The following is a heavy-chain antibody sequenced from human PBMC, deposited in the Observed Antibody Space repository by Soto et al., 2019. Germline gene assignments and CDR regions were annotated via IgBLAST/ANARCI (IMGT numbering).Heavy chain of an antibody. CDR2: ISYDGSNK. Sequence: GGSLRLSCAASGFTFSSYGMHWVRQAPGKGLEWVAVISYDGSNKYYADSVKGRFTISRDNSKNTLYLQMNSLRAEDTAVYYCAKDQVVPAASYYYYYGMDVWGQGTTVTVSS. J-gene: IGHJ6*02. V-gene: IGHV3-30*18. D-gene: IGHD2-2*01. CDR3: AKDQVVPAASYYYYYGMDV. CDR1: GFTFSSYG.